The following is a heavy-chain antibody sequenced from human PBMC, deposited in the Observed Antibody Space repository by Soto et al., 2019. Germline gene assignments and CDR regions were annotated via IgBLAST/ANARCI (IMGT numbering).Heavy chain of an antibody. V-gene: IGHV4-59*01. J-gene: IGHJ4*02. CDR2: IFYSGST. CDR1: VGSISSSY. CDR3: VRGGAYDSGSIYDS. D-gene: IGHD3-10*01. Sequence: PSETLSLTYTVSVGSISSSYWSWIRQPPGKGLEWIGYIFYSGSTNYNPSLKSRVTMSVDTSKNQFSLKLSSVTAADTAVYYCVRGGAYDSGSIYDSWGQGTLVTVSS.